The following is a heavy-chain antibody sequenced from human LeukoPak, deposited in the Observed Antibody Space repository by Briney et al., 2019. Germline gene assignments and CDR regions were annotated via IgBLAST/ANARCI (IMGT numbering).Heavy chain of an antibody. J-gene: IGHJ4*02. CDR2: IKQDGSEK. CDR3: ARDPTGGYGSHFDY. V-gene: IGHV3-7*01. D-gene: IGHD3-10*01. CDR1: GFTFSSYW. Sequence: PGGSLRLSCAASGFTFSSYWMSWVRQAPGKGLEWVANIKQDGSEKYYVDSVKGRFTISRDNAKNSLYLQMNSLRAEDTAVYYCARDPTGGYGSHFDYWGQGTLVTVSS.